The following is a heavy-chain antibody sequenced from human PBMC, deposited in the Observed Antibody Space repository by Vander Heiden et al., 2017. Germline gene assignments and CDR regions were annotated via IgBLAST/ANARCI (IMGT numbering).Heavy chain of an antibody. CDR2: IFSNDER. V-gene: IGHV2-26*01. J-gene: IGHJ6*02. D-gene: IGHD4-17*01. CDR1: GFSLSSAEMG. Sequence: QVTLKESGPVLVKPTETLTLTCTVSGFSLSSAEMGVSWIRQPPGKALEWLAHIFSNDERSYSTSLKSRLTISKDTSKSQVVLTMTNIDPVDTGTYYCARMSVTPVPTPWGYYYGMDVWGQGTTVTVSS. CDR3: ARMSVTPVPTPWGYYYGMDV.